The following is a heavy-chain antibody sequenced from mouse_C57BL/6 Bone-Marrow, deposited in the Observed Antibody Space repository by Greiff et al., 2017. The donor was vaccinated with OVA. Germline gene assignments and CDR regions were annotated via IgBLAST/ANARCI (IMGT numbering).Heavy chain of an antibody. Sequence: DVMLVESEGGLVQPGSSMKLSCTASGFTFSDYYMAWVRQVPEKGLEWVANINYDGSSTYYLDSLKSRFIISRDNAKNILYLQMSSLKSEDTATYYCARAIITTVVATSTYFDYWGQGTTLTVSS. J-gene: IGHJ2*01. CDR3: ARAIITTVVATSTYFDY. D-gene: IGHD1-1*01. V-gene: IGHV5-16*01. CDR1: GFTFSDYY. CDR2: INYDGSST.